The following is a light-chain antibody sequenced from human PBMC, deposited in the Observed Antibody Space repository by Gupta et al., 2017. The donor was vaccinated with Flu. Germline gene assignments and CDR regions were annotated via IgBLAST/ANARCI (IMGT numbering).Light chain of an antibody. CDR2: GAS. CDR1: QSVGSD. V-gene: IGKV3-15*01. J-gene: IGKJ2*01. CDR3: QQDNYWYT. Sequence: SPGILSVSPGERATRSGRASQSVGSDVAWYQQRPGQAPRLLMFGASTRATGIPARFSGSGSGTQFTLISSSLQSEDLAIYYCQQDNYWYTFGQGTKLEIK.